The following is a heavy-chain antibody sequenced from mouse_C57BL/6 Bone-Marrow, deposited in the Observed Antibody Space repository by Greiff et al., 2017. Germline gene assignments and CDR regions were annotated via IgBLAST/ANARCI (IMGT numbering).Heavy chain of an antibody. CDR1: GYTFTDYN. CDR2: INPNNGGT. D-gene: IGHD1-1*01. J-gene: IGHJ3*01. V-gene: IGHV1-18*01. CDR3: ARELRSWFAY. Sequence: EVKLQQSGPELVKPGASVKIPCKASGYTFTDYNMDWVKQSHGKSLEWIGDINPNNGGTIYNQKFKGKATLTVDKSSSTAYMELRSLTSEDTAVYYCARELRSWFAYWGQGTLVTVSA.